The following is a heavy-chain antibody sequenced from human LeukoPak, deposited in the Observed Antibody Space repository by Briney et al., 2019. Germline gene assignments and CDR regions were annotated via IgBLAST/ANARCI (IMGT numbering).Heavy chain of an antibody. CDR3: ARGFDSSGYYRSPIDY. CDR1: GFTFSTYS. J-gene: IGHJ4*02. CDR2: IKQDGSEK. D-gene: IGHD3-22*01. Sequence: GGSLRLSCAASGFTFSTYSMNWVRQAPGKGLEWVANIKQDGSEKYYVDSVKGRFTISRDNAKNSLYLQMNSLRAEDTAVYYCARGFDSSGYYRSPIDYWGQGTLVTVPS. V-gene: IGHV3-7*01.